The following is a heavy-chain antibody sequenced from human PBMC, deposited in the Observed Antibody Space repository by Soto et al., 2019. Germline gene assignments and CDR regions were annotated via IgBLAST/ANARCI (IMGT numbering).Heavy chain of an antibody. V-gene: IGHV4-4*02. CDR1: GVSISSGYW. J-gene: IGHJ5*02. CDR2: AYHSGST. Sequence: QVQLLESGPRLVKPSGTLSLTCAVSGVSISSGYWWSWVRQTPGKGLEWIGEAYHSGSTNYNPSLMSRVTISVDMSKNLFFLKLTSVTAADTAVYYCAKAPPDMNYYGSGTADLWGQGTLVTVSS. D-gene: IGHD3-10*01. CDR3: AKAPPDMNYYGSGTADL.